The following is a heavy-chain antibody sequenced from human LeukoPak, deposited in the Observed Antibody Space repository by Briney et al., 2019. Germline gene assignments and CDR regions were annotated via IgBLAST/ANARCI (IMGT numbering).Heavy chain of an antibody. CDR3: ARVFGGWFDP. CDR1: GFTFSSYS. Sequence: GGSLRLSWAASGFTFSSYSMNWVRQAPGKGLEWVSSISSSSSYIYYADSVKGRFTISRDNAKNSLYLQMNSLRAEDTAVYYCARVFGGWFDPWGQGTLVTVSS. V-gene: IGHV3-21*01. J-gene: IGHJ5*02. D-gene: IGHD2-21*01. CDR2: ISSSSSYI.